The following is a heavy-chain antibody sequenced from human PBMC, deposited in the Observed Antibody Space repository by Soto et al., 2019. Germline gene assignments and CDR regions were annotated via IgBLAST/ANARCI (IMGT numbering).Heavy chain of an antibody. CDR1: GFTFSSYG. Sequence: GGSLRLSCAASGFTFSSYGMHWVRQAPGKGLEWVAVIWYDGSNKYYADSVKGRFTISRDNSKNTLYLQMNSLRAEDTAVYYCAREALDSSGYYYFDYWGQGTLVTVSS. J-gene: IGHJ4*02. D-gene: IGHD3-22*01. CDR2: IWYDGSNK. V-gene: IGHV3-33*01. CDR3: AREALDSSGYYYFDY.